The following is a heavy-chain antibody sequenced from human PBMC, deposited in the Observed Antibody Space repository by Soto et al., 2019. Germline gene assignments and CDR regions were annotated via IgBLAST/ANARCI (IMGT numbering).Heavy chain of an antibody. V-gene: IGHV1-69*13. Sequence: SVKVSCKASDYTFTSYGINWVRQAPGQGLEWMGGIMPVFPTPDYAQKFQGRVTITADESTSTAYMELSSLRSEDTAVYYCARDKDRQQLGGNYYYILDVWGQGTTVTVSS. D-gene: IGHD3-3*02. J-gene: IGHJ6*01. CDR3: ARDKDRQQLGGNYYYILDV. CDR2: IMPVFPTP. CDR1: DYTFTSYG.